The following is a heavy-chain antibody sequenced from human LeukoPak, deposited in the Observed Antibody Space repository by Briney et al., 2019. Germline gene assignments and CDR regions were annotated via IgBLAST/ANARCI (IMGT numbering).Heavy chain of an antibody. D-gene: IGHD2-15*01. CDR2: IIPIFGTA. J-gene: IGHJ5*02. V-gene: IGHV1-69*13. CDR3: AGVWGIRGRCDGPAYSWFDP. Sequence: GASVKVSCKASGSTFSSYAINWVRQAPGQGLEWMGGIIPIFGTANYAQKFQGRVTITADESTSTAYMELSSLRSEDTAVYYCAGVWGIRGRCDGPAYSWFDPWGQGTLVTVSS. CDR1: GSTFSSYA.